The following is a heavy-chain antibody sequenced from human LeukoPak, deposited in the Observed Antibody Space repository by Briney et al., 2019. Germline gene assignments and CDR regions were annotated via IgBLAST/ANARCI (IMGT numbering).Heavy chain of an antibody. CDR2: IYYSGST. CDR1: GGSISSHY. V-gene: IGHV4-59*11. D-gene: IGHD3-16*01. Sequence: PSETLSLTCTVSGGSISSHYWSWIRQPPGKGLEWIGNIYYSGSTNYNPSLKSRVTISVDTSKNQFSLKLSSVTAADTAVYYCARLSRGEDYFDYWGQGTLVTVSS. J-gene: IGHJ4*02. CDR3: ARLSRGEDYFDY.